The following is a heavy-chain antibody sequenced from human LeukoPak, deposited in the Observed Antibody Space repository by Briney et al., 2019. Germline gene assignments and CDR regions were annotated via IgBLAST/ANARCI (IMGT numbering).Heavy chain of an antibody. V-gene: IGHV1-69*04. CDR1: GGTFSSYA. CDR3: ARSSYCGGDCYPGNFQH. CDR2: IIPILGIA. D-gene: IGHD2-21*02. J-gene: IGHJ1*01. Sequence: GASVKVSCKASGGTFSSYAISWVRQAPGQGLEWMGRIIPILGIANYAQKFQGRVTITADKSTSTAYMEPSSLRSEDTAVYYCARSSYCGGDCYPGNFQHWGQGTLVTVSS.